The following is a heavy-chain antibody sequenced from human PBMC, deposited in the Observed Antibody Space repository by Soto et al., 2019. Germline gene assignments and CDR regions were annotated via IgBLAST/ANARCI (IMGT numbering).Heavy chain of an antibody. CDR2: ISYDGSNK. CDR1: GFTFSSYG. CDR3: AKAQDGYNQRIDY. D-gene: IGHD5-12*01. Sequence: GGSLRLSCAASGFTFSSYGMHWVRQAPGKGLEWVAVISYDGSNKYYADSVKGRFTISRDNSKNTLYLQMNSLRAEDTAVYYCAKAQDGYNQRIDYWGQGTLVTVSS. V-gene: IGHV3-30*18. J-gene: IGHJ4*02.